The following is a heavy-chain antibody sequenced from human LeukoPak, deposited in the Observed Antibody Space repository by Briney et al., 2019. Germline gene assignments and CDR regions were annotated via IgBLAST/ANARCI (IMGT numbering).Heavy chain of an antibody. Sequence: ASVKVSCKASGYTFTSYYMHWVRQAPGQGLEWMGIINPSGGSTSYAQKLQGRVTMTTDTSTSTAYMELRSLRSDDTAVYYCARDLVVVTAIPGYWGQGTLVTVSS. J-gene: IGHJ4*02. V-gene: IGHV1-46*01. D-gene: IGHD2-21*02. CDR3: ARDLVVVTAIPGY. CDR2: INPSGGST. CDR1: GYTFTSYY.